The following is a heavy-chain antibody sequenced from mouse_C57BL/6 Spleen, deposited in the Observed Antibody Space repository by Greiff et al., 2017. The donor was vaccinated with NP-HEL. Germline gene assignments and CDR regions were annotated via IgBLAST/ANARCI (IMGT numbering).Heavy chain of an antibody. V-gene: IGHV1-62-2*01. J-gene: IGHJ2*01. CDR2: FYPGSGSI. CDR3: ARLPKYPYYLDY. CDR1: GYTFTEYT. Sequence: VQLQQSGAELVKPGASVKLSCKASGYTFTEYTIHWVKQRSGQGLEWIGWFYPGSGSIKYNEKFKDKATLTADKSSSTVYMELSRLTSEDSAFYVCARLPKYPYYLDYWGQGTTLTVSS. D-gene: IGHD5-1-1*01.